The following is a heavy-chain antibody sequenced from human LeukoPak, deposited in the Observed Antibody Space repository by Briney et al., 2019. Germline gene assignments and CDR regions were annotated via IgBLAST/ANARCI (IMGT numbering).Heavy chain of an antibody. Sequence: GGSLRLSCAASGFTITSGYMSWVRQAPGKGLEWVSVIYDDGTTFYADSVKGRFTISRDNSKNTLYLQMNSLRAEDTAVYYCAKAKGITISSSDFWGQGTLVTVSS. CDR1: GFTITSGY. J-gene: IGHJ4*02. D-gene: IGHD3-9*01. CDR3: AKAKGITISSSDF. V-gene: IGHV3-53*01. CDR2: IYDDGTT.